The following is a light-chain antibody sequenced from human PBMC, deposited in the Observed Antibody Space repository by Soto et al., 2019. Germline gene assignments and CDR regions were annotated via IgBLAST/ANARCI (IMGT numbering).Light chain of an antibody. CDR2: QDT. V-gene: IGLV3-1*01. CDR3: QAWDSGVVV. J-gene: IGLJ2*01. Sequence: SYELTQPPSVSVSPGQTASITCSGDKLGDKYACWYQQRPGQSPLLVIYQDTKRPSGIPERFSGSNSGNTDTLTISGTQAMDEADYYCQAWDSGVVVFGGGTQLTVL. CDR1: KLGDKY.